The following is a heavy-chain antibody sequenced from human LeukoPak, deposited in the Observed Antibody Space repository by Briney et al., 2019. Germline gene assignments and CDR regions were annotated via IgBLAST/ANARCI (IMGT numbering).Heavy chain of an antibody. Sequence: GGSLRLSCAASGFTFSSYSMNWVRQAPGKGLEWVSSISSSSSYIYYADSVKGRFTISRANAKNSLYLQMNSPTAEDTAVYYCARALAAAGTDYWGQGTLVTVSS. CDR2: ISSSSSYI. D-gene: IGHD6-13*01. CDR3: ARALAAAGTDY. J-gene: IGHJ4*02. CDR1: GFTFSSYS. V-gene: IGHV3-21*01.